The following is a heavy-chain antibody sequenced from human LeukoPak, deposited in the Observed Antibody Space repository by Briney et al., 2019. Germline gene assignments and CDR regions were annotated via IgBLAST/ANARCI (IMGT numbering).Heavy chain of an antibody. V-gene: IGHV3-30*02. CDR2: IRYDGSNK. J-gene: IGHJ6*03. CDR3: ARAGWDSSSSVYMDV. D-gene: IGHD6-6*01. CDR1: GFTFSSYG. Sequence: PGGSLRLSCAASGFTFSSYGMHWVRQAPGKGLEWVAFIRYDGSNKYYADSVKGRFTISRDNSKNTLYLQMNSLRAEDTAVYYCARAGWDSSSSVYMDVWGEGTTVTVSS.